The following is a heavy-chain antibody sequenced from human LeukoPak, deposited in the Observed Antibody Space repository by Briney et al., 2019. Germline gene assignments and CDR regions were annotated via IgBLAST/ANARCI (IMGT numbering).Heavy chain of an antibody. J-gene: IGHJ4*02. V-gene: IGHV4-4*07. Sequence: SETLSLTCTVSGGSISSYYWSWLRQPAGKGLEWIGRIYTSGSTNYNPSLKSRVTMSVDTSKNQFSLKLSSVTAADTAVYYCARDRLYDCTNGVCYGGNYFDYWGQGTLVTVSS. CDR3: ARDRLYDCTNGVCYGGNYFDY. CDR1: GGSISSYY. D-gene: IGHD2-8*01. CDR2: IYTSGST.